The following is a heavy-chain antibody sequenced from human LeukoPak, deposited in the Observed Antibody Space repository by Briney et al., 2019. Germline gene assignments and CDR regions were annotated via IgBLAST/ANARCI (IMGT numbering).Heavy chain of an antibody. D-gene: IGHD4-17*01. CDR1: GYTFTGYY. J-gene: IGHJ6*02. Sequence: GASVKVSCKASGYTFTGYYMHWVRQAPGQGLEWMGWINPNSGGTNYAQKFQGWVTMTRDTSISTAYMELSRLRSDDTAVYYCARDMDYGDQVGSYYYYGMDVWGQGTTVTVSS. V-gene: IGHV1-2*04. CDR2: INPNSGGT. CDR3: ARDMDYGDQVGSYYYYGMDV.